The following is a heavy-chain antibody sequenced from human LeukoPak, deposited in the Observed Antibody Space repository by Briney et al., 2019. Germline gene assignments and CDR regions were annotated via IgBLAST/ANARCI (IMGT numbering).Heavy chain of an antibody. CDR2: IKHDGSEK. D-gene: IGHD4-23*01. J-gene: IGHJ3*02. CDR1: GFTFSNYW. Sequence: PGRSLRLSCAASGFTFSNYWMTWVRQAPGKGLEWVANIKHDGSEKYYVDSMKGRFTISRDNAKNSLYLQMNSLRADDTAVYYCARGVVTRVDFFDIWGQGTMVTVSS. CDR3: ARGVVTRVDFFDI. V-gene: IGHV3-7*01.